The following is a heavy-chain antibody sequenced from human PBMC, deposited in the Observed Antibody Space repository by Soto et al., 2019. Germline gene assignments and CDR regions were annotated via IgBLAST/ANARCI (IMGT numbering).Heavy chain of an antibody. CDR3: STGIRMARYGAFDC. J-gene: IGHJ4*02. Sequence: EVQLVESGGGLVKPGGSLRLSCVASGLTFSNVWMNWVRQAPGKGLEWVGRIKRKDDGGTTDYAPPVSGRFTISRYDSTNTLYLQINSLNTEDTAVYYCSTGIRMARYGAFDCCGQGNLVTVSS. D-gene: IGHD5-12*01. CDR1: GLTFSNVW. CDR2: IKRKDDGGTT. V-gene: IGHV3-15*01.